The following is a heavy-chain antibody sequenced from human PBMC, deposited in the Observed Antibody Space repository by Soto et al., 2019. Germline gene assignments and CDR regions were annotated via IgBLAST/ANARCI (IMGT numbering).Heavy chain of an antibody. Sequence: PSETLSLTCTVSGGSISSGGFYWSWIRQRPGKALEWMGYIYYTGSAFYNPSLNSRLALSVDTSQNQFSLKLSSVTAADTAVYYCAKDQTDVTLFDYWGQGTLVTVSS. CDR2: IYYTGSA. V-gene: IGHV4-31*03. CDR3: AKDQTDVTLFDY. J-gene: IGHJ4*02. D-gene: IGHD2-21*02. CDR1: GGSISSGGFY.